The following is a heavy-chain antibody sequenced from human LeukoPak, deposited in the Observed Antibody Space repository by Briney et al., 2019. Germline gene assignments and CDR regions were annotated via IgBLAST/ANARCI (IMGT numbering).Heavy chain of an antibody. D-gene: IGHD6-13*01. CDR3: ARVYSSSWSYFDY. J-gene: IGHJ4*02. CDR2: ISRGGSTI. V-gene: IGHV3-11*01. CDR1: GFTSSDYY. Sequence: GGSLRLSCAASGFTSSDYYMNWIRQAPGKGLEWVSHISRGGSTIYYADSVKGRFTISRDNAKNSLYLQMNSLRAEDTAVYYCARVYSSSWSYFDYWGQGTLVTVSS.